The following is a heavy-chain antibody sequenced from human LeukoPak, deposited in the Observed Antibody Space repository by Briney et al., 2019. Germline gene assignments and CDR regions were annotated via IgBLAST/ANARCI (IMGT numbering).Heavy chain of an antibody. CDR2: INPSGGST. J-gene: IGHJ5*02. D-gene: IGHD2-2*01. V-gene: IGHV1-46*01. CDR3: ARVALYCSSTSCAAENWFDP. Sequence: GASVKLSCKASGYTFTSYYMHWVRQAPGPGLEWMGIINPSGGSTSYAQKFQGRVTMTRDTSTSTVYMELSSLRSEDTAVYYCARVALYCSSTSCAAENWFDPWGQGTLVTVSS. CDR1: GYTFTSYY.